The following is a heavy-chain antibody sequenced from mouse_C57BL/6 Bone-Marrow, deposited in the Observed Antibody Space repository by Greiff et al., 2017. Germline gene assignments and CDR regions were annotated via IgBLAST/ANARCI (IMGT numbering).Heavy chain of an antibody. CDR1: GYTFTSYW. Sequence: QVQLQQPGAELVKPGASVKMSCKASGYTFTSYWITWVKQRPGQGLEWIGDIYPGSGSTKYNEKFKCKATLTVDTSSSTAYMQLSSLTSEDSAVYSCARAGYYRIFAYWGQGTLVTVSA. V-gene: IGHV1-55*01. CDR3: ARAGYYRIFAY. D-gene: IGHD2-1*01. CDR2: IYPGSGST. J-gene: IGHJ3*01.